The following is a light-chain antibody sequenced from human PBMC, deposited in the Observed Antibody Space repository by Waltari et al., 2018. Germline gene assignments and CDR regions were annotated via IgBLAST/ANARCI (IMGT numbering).Light chain of an antibody. J-gene: IGLJ3*02. CDR1: SSDIGGYDY. CDR3: CSYTPNHWV. V-gene: IGLV2-14*03. CDR2: AGT. Sequence: QSALTQPASVSGSPGQSITILCTGTSSDIGGYDYVSWYQQHPGNAPKLIIFAGTNRPSGVSDRFSGYKSGNTASLTISGLQADDEAVYYCCSYTPNHWVFGGGTSLTVL.